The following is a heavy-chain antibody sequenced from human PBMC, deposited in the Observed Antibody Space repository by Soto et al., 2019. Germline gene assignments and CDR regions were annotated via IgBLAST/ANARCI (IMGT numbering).Heavy chain of an antibody. D-gene: IGHD6-6*01. J-gene: IGHJ4*02. V-gene: IGHV4-61*01. Sequence: QVQLQEPGPGLVKPSETLSLTCTVSGGSVSSGSYYWSWIRQPPGKGLEWIGYIYYSGSTNYNPSLKSRVTISVDTSKNQFSLKRSAVTAADTAVYYCAREAIAARPMDYWGQGTLVTVSS. CDR1: GGSVSSGSYY. CDR3: AREAIAARPMDY. CDR2: IYYSGST.